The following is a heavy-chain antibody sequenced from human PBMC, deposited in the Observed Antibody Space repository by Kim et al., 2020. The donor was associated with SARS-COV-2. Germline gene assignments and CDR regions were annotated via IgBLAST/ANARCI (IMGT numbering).Heavy chain of an antibody. CDR3: ARQTGLLFYGDYVPGAYGMDV. V-gene: IGHV1-46*01. J-gene: IGHJ6*02. CDR1: GYTFTSYY. CDR2: INPSGGST. D-gene: IGHD4-17*01. Sequence: ASVKVSCKASGYTFTSYYMHWVRQAPGQGLEWMGIINPSGGSTSYAQKFQGRVTMTRDTSTSTVYMELSSLRSEDTAVYYCARQTGLLFYGDYVPGAYGMDVWGQGTTVTVSS.